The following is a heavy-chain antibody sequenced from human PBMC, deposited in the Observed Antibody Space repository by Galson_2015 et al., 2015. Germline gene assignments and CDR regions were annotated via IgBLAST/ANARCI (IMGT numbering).Heavy chain of an antibody. J-gene: IGHJ4*02. CDR1: GFTFDDYA. D-gene: IGHD3-10*01. CDR3: AGGGFGELPFY. Sequence: SLRLSCAASGFTFDDYAMHWVRQAPGKGLEWVSGISWNSGSIGYADSVKGRFTISRDNAKNSLYLQMNSLRAEDTALYYCAGGGFGELPFYWGQGTLVTVSS. V-gene: IGHV3-9*01. CDR2: ISWNSGSI.